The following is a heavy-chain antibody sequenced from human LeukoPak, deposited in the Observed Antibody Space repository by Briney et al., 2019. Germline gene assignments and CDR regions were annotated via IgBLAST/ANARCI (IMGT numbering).Heavy chain of an antibody. Sequence: GASVKVSCKASGYTFTGYYMHWVRQAPGQGLEWMGWINPKSGGTNYAQKFQGRVTMTRDTSTSTVHMELGSLRSEDTAVYYCARDSPDRIGPFDYWGQGALVTVSS. J-gene: IGHJ4*02. V-gene: IGHV1-2*02. CDR1: GYTFTGYY. CDR2: INPKSGGT. CDR3: ARDSPDRIGPFDY. D-gene: IGHD2-15*01.